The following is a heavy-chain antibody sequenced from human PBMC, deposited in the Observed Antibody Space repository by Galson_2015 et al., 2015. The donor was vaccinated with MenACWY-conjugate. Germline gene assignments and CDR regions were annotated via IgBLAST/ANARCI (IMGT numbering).Heavy chain of an antibody. V-gene: IGHV3-74*01. CDR3: ARDNNWSFDS. D-gene: IGHD1-1*01. Sequence: SLRLSCAASGFTFNNHWMHWVRHPPGKGLEWISYIKADGSFSNYADSVKGRFTISTDNAKNMVYLQMDGLGDEDTAVYFCARDNNWSFDSWGQGTLVTVSS. J-gene: IGHJ4*02. CDR1: GFTFNNHW. CDR2: IKADGSFS.